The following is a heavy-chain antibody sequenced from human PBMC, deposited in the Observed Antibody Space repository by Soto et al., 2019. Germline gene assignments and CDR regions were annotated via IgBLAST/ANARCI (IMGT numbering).Heavy chain of an antibody. Sequence: GESLKISCKGSGYSFTSYWINWLRQMPGKGLEWMGRIDPSDSNTKYSPSFQGHVTFSADKSISTAYLQWSSLKASDTAMYYCARQDSDSTSWIWLDPWGQGTLVTVSS. V-gene: IGHV5-10-1*01. CDR2: IDPSDSNT. CDR3: ARQDSDSTSWIWLDP. J-gene: IGHJ5*02. D-gene: IGHD2-2*01. CDR1: GYSFTSYW.